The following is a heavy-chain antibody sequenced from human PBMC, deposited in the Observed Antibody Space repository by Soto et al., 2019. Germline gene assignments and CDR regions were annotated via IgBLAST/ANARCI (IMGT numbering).Heavy chain of an antibody. Sequence: PGGSLRLSCAASGFTFSSYWMHWVRQGPGKGLVWVSRINSDGSTTNYADSVKGRFTISRDNAKNTLYLQMNSLRAEDTAVYYCARAAWPIVVVPAALDYWGRGTLVTVSS. CDR3: ARAAWPIVVVPAALDY. CDR1: GFTFSSYW. J-gene: IGHJ4*02. V-gene: IGHV3-74*01. CDR2: INSDGSTT. D-gene: IGHD2-2*01.